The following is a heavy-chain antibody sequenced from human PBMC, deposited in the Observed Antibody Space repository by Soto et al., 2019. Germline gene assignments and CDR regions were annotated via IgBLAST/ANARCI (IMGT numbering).Heavy chain of an antibody. D-gene: IGHD3-9*01. CDR3: ARRYNILTGYIAY. J-gene: IGHJ4*02. Sequence: SETLSLTCAVSGGSISSSNWWSWVRQPPGKGLEWIGEIYHSGSTNYNPSLKSRVTISVDKSKNQFSLKLSSVTAADTAVYYCARRYNILTGYIAYWGQGTLVTVSS. V-gene: IGHV4-4*02. CDR2: IYHSGST. CDR1: GGSISSSNW.